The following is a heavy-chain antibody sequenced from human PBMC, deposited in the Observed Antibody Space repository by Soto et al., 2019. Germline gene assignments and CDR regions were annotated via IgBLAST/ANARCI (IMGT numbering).Heavy chain of an antibody. Sequence: ASMKVSCKASGDTFTSYCMHWVRQAPGQGVEWIGIINPSGGSTSYAQKFQGRVTMTRDTSTSTVYMELSSLRSEDTAVYYCARDRYYILTGTLPPCYYYGLDVWGEGTTDT. V-gene: IGHV1-46*01. D-gene: IGHD3-9*01. CDR1: GDTFTSYC. J-gene: IGHJ6*02. CDR3: ARDRYYILTGTLPPCYYYGLDV. CDR2: INPSGGST.